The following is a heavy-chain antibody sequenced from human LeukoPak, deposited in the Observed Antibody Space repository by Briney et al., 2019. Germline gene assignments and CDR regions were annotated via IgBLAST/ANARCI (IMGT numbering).Heavy chain of an antibody. D-gene: IGHD4-17*01. Sequence: PSETLSLTCTVSGGSISSSSYYWGWIRQPPGKGLEWIGSIYYSGSTYYNPSLKSRVTISVDTSKNQFSLKLSSVTAADTAVYYCARRRFSGDPFGSDFDYWGQGTLVTVSS. J-gene: IGHJ4*02. CDR1: GGSISSSSYY. CDR3: ARRRFSGDPFGSDFDY. CDR2: IYYSGST. V-gene: IGHV4-39*01.